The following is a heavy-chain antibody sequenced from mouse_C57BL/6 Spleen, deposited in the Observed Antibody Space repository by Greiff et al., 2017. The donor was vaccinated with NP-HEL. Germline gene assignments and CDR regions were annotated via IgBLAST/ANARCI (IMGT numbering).Heavy chain of an antibody. CDR3: ARHPLYYGSSYYFDY. Sequence: EVMLVESGGGLVKPGGSLKLSCAASGFTFSSYTMSWVRQTPEKRLEWVATISGGGGNTYYPDSVKGRFTISRDNAKNTLYLQMSSLRSEDTALYYCARHPLYYGSSYYFDYWGQGTTLTVSS. D-gene: IGHD1-1*01. CDR1: GFTFSSYT. CDR2: ISGGGGNT. J-gene: IGHJ2*01. V-gene: IGHV5-9*01.